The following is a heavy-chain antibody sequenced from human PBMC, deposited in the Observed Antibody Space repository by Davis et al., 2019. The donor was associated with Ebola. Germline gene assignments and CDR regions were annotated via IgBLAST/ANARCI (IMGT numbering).Heavy chain of an antibody. CDR1: GFTFSSYA. Sequence: GESLKISCAASGFTFSSYAMSWVRQAPGKGLEWVSAISVGSETIFYADSVKGRFTISRDNSMKTLYLQMNSLRAEDTAVYYCAKEGTMVTIEEYWYFDLWGRGTLVTVSS. J-gene: IGHJ2*01. CDR2: ISVGSETI. V-gene: IGHV3-23*01. CDR3: AKEGTMVTIEEYWYFDL. D-gene: IGHD5-18*01.